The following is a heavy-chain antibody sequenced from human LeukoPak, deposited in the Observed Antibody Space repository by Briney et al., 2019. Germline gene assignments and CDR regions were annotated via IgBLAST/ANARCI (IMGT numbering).Heavy chain of an antibody. J-gene: IGHJ6*03. CDR1: GFTFSSYW. CDR2: ISGSGGTT. D-gene: IGHD4-17*01. CDR3: AKVSGYGDYSYYYYYMDV. V-gene: IGHV3-23*01. Sequence: GGSLRLSCAASGFTFSSYWMSWVRQAPGKGLEWVSSISGSGGTTYYADSVKGRFTISRDNSENTLYLQMNSLRAEDTAVYYCAKVSGYGDYSYYYYYMDVWGKGTTVIISS.